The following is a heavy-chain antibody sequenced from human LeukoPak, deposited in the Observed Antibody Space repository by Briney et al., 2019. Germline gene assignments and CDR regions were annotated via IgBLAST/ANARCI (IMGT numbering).Heavy chain of an antibody. CDR3: TRALDY. CDR2: INQNGGEK. J-gene: IGHJ4*02. Sequence: GASLRLSCATSGFTFSNFWMGWVRQAPGKGLEWVANINQNGGEKYYADSVKGRFTISRDNAKNSLYLQMNSLRVEDTAVYYCTRALDYWGQGTLVTVSS. CDR1: GFTFSNFW. V-gene: IGHV3-7*04.